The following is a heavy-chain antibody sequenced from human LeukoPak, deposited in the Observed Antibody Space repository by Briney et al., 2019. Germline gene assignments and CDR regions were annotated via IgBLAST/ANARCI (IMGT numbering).Heavy chain of an antibody. J-gene: IGHJ4*02. V-gene: IGHV3-30*04. Sequence: PGGSLRLSCAASGFTFSSYAVHWVRQAPGKGLEWVAVISYDGGNKYYADSVKGRFTISRDNSKNTLYLQMNSLRAEDTAVYYCARAGYYYDSSGYSYLVDYWGQGTLVTVSS. CDR1: GFTFSSYA. CDR2: ISYDGGNK. D-gene: IGHD3-22*01. CDR3: ARAGYYYDSSGYSYLVDY.